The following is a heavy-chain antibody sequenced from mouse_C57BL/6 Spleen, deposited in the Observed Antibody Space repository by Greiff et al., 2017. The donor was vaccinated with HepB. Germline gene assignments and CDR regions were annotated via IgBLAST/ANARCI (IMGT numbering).Heavy chain of an antibody. Sequence: QVQLQQPGAELVKPGASVKLSCKASGYTFTSYWMQWVKQRPGQGLEWIGEIDPSDSYTNYNQKFKGKATVTVDTSASTAYMQLSSLTSEDSAVYYSARKSIYDGYYFDDWGQGTTLTVSS. J-gene: IGHJ2*01. CDR3: ARKSIYDGYYFDD. CDR2: IDPSDSYT. D-gene: IGHD2-3*01. CDR1: GYTFTSYW. V-gene: IGHV1-50*01.